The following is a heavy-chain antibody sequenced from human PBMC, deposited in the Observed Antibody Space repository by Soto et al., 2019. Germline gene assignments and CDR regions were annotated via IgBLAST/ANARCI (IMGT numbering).Heavy chain of an antibody. D-gene: IGHD6-13*01. Sequence: GGSLRLSCAASGFTFSDYYMSWIRQAPGKGLEWVSYISSSGSTIYYADSVKGRFTISRDNAKNSLYLQMNSLRAEDTAVYYCARDIIAAAGTVAFDIWGQGTMVTVSS. V-gene: IGHV3-11*01. CDR3: ARDIIAAAGTVAFDI. J-gene: IGHJ3*02. CDR1: GFTFSDYY. CDR2: ISSSGSTI.